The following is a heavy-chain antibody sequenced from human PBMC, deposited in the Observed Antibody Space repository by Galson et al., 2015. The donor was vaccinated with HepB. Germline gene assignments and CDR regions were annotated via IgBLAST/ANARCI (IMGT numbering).Heavy chain of an antibody. CDR2: ISYDGSNK. CDR3: AKGYDSGGYYAFDY. D-gene: IGHD3-22*01. J-gene: IGHJ4*02. V-gene: IGHV3-30*18. CDR1: GLPFRSYG. Sequence: SLRLSCAASGLPFRSYGMHWVRQAPGKGLEWVAVISYDGSNKNYADSVKGRFTISRDNSKNTLYLQMNSLRPEDTAVYYCAKGYDSGGYYAFDYWGQGTLVTVSS.